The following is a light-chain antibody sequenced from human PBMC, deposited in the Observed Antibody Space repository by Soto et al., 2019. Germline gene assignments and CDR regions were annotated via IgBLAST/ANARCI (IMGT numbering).Light chain of an antibody. J-gene: IGKJ5*01. Sequence: DIQMTQSPSSLSASVGDRVTITCRASQSISSYLNWYQQKPGKAPKLLIYAASSLQSGVPSRFSRSGSRTDFALTISSLQPEDFATYYCQQSYSTPLSFGQWTRLEIK. CDR3: QQSYSTPLS. V-gene: IGKV1-39*01. CDR1: QSISSY. CDR2: AAS.